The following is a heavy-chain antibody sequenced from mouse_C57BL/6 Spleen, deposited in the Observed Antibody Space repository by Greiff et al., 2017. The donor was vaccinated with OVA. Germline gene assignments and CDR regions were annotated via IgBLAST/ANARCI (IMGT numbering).Heavy chain of an antibody. D-gene: IGHD1-1*02. V-gene: IGHV5-4*01. Sequence: EVKLMESGGGLVKPGGSLKLSCAASGFTFSSYAMSWVRQTPEKRLEWVATISDGGSYTYYPDNVKGRFTISRDNAKNNLYLQMSHLKSEDTAMYYCVRDRLWALAYWGQGTLGTVSA. CDR3: VRDRLWALAY. CDR2: ISDGGSYT. CDR1: GFTFSSYA. J-gene: IGHJ3*01.